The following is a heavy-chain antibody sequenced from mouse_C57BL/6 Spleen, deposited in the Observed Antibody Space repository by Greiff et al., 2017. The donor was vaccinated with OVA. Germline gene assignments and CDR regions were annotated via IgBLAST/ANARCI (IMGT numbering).Heavy chain of an antibody. J-gene: IGHJ4*01. Sequence: QVQLQQSGPELVKPGASVKISCKASGYAFSSSWMNWVTQRPGKGLEWIGRIYPGDGDPNYNGKFKGKATMTADKSSSTAYMQLSSLTSEDSAVYFCARADGPYYAMDYWGQGTSVTVSS. CDR2: IYPGDGDP. CDR3: ARADGPYYAMDY. D-gene: IGHD2-3*01. V-gene: IGHV1-82*01. CDR1: GYAFSSSW.